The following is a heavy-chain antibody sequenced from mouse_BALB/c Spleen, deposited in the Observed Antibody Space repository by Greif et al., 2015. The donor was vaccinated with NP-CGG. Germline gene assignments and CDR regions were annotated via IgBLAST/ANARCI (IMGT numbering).Heavy chain of an antibody. D-gene: IGHD1-1*01. CDR2: IHPNSGNT. Sequence: QVQLQQSGSVLVRPGASVKLSCKASGYTFTSSWMHWAKQRPGQGLEWIGEIHPNSGNTNYNEKFKGKATLTVDTSSSTAYVDLSSLTSEDSAVYYCAWGTTVAYYFDYWGQGTTLTVSS. V-gene: IGHV1S130*01. CDR1: GYTFTSSW. J-gene: IGHJ2*01. CDR3: AWGTTVAYYFDY.